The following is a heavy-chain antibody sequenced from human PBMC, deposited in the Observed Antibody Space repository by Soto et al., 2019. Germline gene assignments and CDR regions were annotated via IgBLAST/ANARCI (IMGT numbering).Heavy chain of an antibody. CDR2: ISHEGSNQ. CDR3: AKDSSAAFDY. D-gene: IGHD6-25*01. J-gene: IGHJ4*02. V-gene: IGHV3-30*18. Sequence: QVQLVESGGGVVQPGGSLRLSCVASGFTLRTSGMHWVRQAPSKGLEWVAVISHEGSNQFYAESVKGRFTISRDNSKNMLYLQMNSLRADDSAVYFCAKDSSAAFDYWGQGTVVTVSS. CDR1: GFTLRTSG.